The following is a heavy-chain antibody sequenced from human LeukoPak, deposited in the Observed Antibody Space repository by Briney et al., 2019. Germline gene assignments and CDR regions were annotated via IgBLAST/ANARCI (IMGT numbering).Heavy chain of an antibody. CDR2: ISKDGSSK. CDR1: GFTFNTYG. V-gene: IGHV3-30*03. D-gene: IGHD2-2*01. CDR3: ARAAYCTSTSCHFSGYAQRPLDS. Sequence: GGSLRLSCVASGFTFNTYGMHWVRQAPGKGLEWVAGISKDGSSKDYADPVKGRFTNSRDNSKNTMYLQMNSLRVEDTAVYYCARAAYCTSTSCHFSGYAQRPLDSWGQGTLVTVSS. J-gene: IGHJ4*02.